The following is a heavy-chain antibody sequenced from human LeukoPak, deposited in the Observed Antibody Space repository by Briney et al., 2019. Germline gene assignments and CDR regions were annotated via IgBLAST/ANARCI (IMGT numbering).Heavy chain of an antibody. Sequence: GGSLRLSCAASGFIFSSYWMHWVRHAPGKGLAWVSRINTDGSSTSYADSVKGRFTISRDNARNSLYLQMNSLRAEDTAVYYCARDHELYCSGGSCSRMDVWGKGTTVTISS. CDR2: INTDGSST. CDR1: GFIFSSYW. CDR3: ARDHELYCSGGSCSRMDV. D-gene: IGHD2-15*01. V-gene: IGHV3-74*01. J-gene: IGHJ6*03.